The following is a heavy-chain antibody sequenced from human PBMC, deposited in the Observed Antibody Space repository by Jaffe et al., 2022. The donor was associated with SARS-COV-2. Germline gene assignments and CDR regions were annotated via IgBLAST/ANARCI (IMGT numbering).Heavy chain of an antibody. CDR3: AREEYGLDV. Sequence: QVQLQESGPGLVKPSQTLSLTCDVSGVSISSDVYYWSWIRQLPGRGLEWIGYIYYIGTTYYTPSLQSRATISIDTSKNQFSLKLTSVSVADTAVYYCAREEYGLDVWGQGTTVTVSS. CDR2: IYYIGTT. CDR1: GVSISSDVYY. J-gene: IGHJ6*02. V-gene: IGHV4-31*02.